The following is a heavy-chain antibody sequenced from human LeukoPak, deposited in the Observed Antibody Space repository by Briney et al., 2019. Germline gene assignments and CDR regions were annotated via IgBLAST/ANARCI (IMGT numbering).Heavy chain of an antibody. CDR1: GFTFSSSA. J-gene: IGHJ6*03. Sequence: ASVKVSCKASGFTFSSSAMQWVRQARGQRLEWIAWIVVGSGNTNYAQKFQERVTITRDMSTSTAYMEVSSLRFEDTAVYYCARDLGIANEYYYYYMDVWGKGTTVTVSS. V-gene: IGHV1-58*02. D-gene: IGHD6-13*01. CDR2: IVVGSGNT. CDR3: ARDLGIANEYYYYYMDV.